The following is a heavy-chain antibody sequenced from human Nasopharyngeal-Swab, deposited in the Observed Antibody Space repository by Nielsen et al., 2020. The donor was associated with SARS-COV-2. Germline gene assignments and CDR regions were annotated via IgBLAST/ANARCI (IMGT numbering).Heavy chain of an antibody. CDR2: IFYSGST. D-gene: IGHD1-26*01. CDR3: AGLIVGAHADNWFDP. J-gene: IGHJ5*02. CDR1: GGSISSYY. V-gene: IGHV4-59*01. Sequence: SETLSLTCTVSGGSISSYYWSWIRQPPGKGLEWIGYIFYSGSTNYNPSLKSRVTISVDTSKNQFSLKLSSVTAADTAGYSCAGLIVGAHADNWFDPWGQGTLVTVSS.